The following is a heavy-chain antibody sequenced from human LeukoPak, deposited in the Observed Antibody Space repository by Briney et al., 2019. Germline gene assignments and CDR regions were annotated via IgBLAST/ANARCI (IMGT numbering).Heavy chain of an antibody. Sequence: SEILSLTCTVSGGSISSYYWSWIRQPAGKGLEWIGRIYTSGSTNYNPSLKSRVTISVDKSKNQFSLKLSSVTAADTAVYYCAAIDPGIAAAGKVFGFDPWGQGTLVTVSS. J-gene: IGHJ5*02. D-gene: IGHD6-13*01. CDR1: GGSISSYY. CDR2: IYTSGST. CDR3: AAIDPGIAAAGKVFGFDP. V-gene: IGHV4-4*07.